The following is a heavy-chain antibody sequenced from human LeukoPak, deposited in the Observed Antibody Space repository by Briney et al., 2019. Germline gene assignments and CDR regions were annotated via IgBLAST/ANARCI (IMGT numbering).Heavy chain of an antibody. CDR3: ARGRYLPLYFDY. CDR2: INHSGST. J-gene: IGHJ4*02. Sequence: PSETLSLTCTVSGGSISSSGYYWSWIRQPPGKGLEWIGEINHSGSTNYNPSLKSRVTISVDTSKNQFFLKLNSVTAADTAVYYCARGRYLPLYFDYWGQGTLVTVSS. CDR1: GGSISSSGYY. V-gene: IGHV4-39*07. D-gene: IGHD3-16*02.